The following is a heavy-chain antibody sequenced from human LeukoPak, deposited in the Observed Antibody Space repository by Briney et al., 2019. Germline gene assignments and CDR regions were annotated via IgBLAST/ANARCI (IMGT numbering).Heavy chain of an antibody. CDR2: IYYSGSM. CDR3: ARDPSTVRKRPIDY. CDR1: GGSISSSSYY. J-gene: IGHJ4*02. D-gene: IGHD4-17*01. Sequence: SETLSLTCTVSGGSISSSSYYWGWIRQPPGKGLEWIGTIYYSGSMFYNPSLKSRVTISVDTSKNQFSLKLSSVTAADTAVYYCARDPSTVRKRPIDYWGQGTLVTVSS. V-gene: IGHV4-39*07.